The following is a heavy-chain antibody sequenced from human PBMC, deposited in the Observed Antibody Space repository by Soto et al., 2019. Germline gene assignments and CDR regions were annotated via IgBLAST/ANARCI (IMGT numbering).Heavy chain of an antibody. CDR3: ASRRYTNNCNDLTHAFDI. J-gene: IGHJ3*02. CDR2: ISSSSSYI. D-gene: IGHD1-1*01. V-gene: IGHV3-21*01. CDR1: GFTFSSYS. Sequence: GGSLRLSCAASGFTFSSYSMNWVRQAPGKGLEWVSSISSSSSYIYYADSVKGRFTISRDNAKNSLYLQMNSLRAEDTAVYYCASRRYTNNCNDLTHAFDIWGQGTMVTVSS.